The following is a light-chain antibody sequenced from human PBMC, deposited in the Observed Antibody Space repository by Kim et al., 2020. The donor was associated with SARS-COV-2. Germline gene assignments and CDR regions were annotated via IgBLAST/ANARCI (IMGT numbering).Light chain of an antibody. Sequence: VAPGKTARITCGGDNSGSKSVHWYQQRPGRAPVVVIFYDTGRPSGVPERFSGSNSGDTATLTNSWVEAGDEADDYCQVWDRSTNRVFGGGTQLTVL. CDR1: NSGSKS. CDR2: YDT. V-gene: IGLV3-21*04. J-gene: IGLJ3*02. CDR3: QVWDRSTNRV.